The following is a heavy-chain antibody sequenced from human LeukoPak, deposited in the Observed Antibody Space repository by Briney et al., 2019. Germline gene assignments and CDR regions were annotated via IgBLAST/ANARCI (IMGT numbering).Heavy chain of an antibody. J-gene: IGHJ5*02. CDR1: GYTFTSYD. D-gene: IGHD3-3*01. CDR2: ISAYNGNT. Sequence: ASVKVSCKASGYTFTSYDINWVRQAPGQGLEWMGWISAYNGNTNYAQKLQGRVTMTTDTSTSTAYMELRSLRSDDTAVYYCARARQFWSGPYNWFDPWGQGTLVTVSS. V-gene: IGHV1-18*01. CDR3: ARARQFWSGPYNWFDP.